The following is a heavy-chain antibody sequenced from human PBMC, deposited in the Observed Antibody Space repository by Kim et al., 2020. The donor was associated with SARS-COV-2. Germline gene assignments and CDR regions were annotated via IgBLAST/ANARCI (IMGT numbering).Heavy chain of an antibody. D-gene: IGHD3-3*01. Sequence: ASVKVSCKASGSTFSGFYVHWVREAPGRGLQWMGRIDPDSGGTKSAQMFQGRVTMTRDTSIRTVYLELSRLRSGDTAIYYCAKDQEGLEYYFDLWGQGTL. CDR2: IDPDSGGT. V-gene: IGHV1-2*06. CDR3: AKDQEGLEYYFDL. CDR1: GSTFSGFY. J-gene: IGHJ4*02.